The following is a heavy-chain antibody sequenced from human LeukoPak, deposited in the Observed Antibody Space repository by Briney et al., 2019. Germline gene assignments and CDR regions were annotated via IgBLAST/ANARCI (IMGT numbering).Heavy chain of an antibody. CDR3: ARDRVEYSSSPTNFDY. V-gene: IGHV4-39*07. CDR2: IYYSGST. Sequence: PSETLSLTCTVSGGSISSSSYYWGWIRQPPGKGLEWIGSIYYSGSTYYNPSLKSRVTISVDTSKNQFSLKLSSVTAADTAVYYCARDRVEYSSSPTNFDYWGQGTLVTVSS. CDR1: GGSISSSSYY. D-gene: IGHD6-6*01. J-gene: IGHJ4*02.